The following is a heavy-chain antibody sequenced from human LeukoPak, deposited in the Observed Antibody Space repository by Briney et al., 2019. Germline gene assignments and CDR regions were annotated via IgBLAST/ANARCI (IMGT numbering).Heavy chain of an antibody. CDR2: IYYSGST. J-gene: IGHJ5*02. Sequence: LETLSLTCTVSGGSISSYYWSWIRQPPGKGLEWIGYIYYSGSTNYNPSLKSRVTISVDTSKNQFSLKLSSVTAADTAVYYCARHSLWTYNWFDPWGQGTLVTVSS. D-gene: IGHD3/OR15-3a*01. CDR3: ARHSLWTYNWFDP. CDR1: GGSISSYY. V-gene: IGHV4-59*08.